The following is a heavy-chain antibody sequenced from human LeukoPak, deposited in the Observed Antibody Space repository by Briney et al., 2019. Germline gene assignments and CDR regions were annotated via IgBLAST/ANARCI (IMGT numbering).Heavy chain of an antibody. J-gene: IGHJ5*02. D-gene: IGHD3-3*01. Sequence: SETLSLTCTVSGGSISSGDYYWSWIRQPPGKGLEWIGYIYYSGSTYYNPSLKSRVIISVDTSKNQFSLKLSSVTAADTAVYYCASSYYDFWSGYPNWFDPWGQGTLVTVSS. CDR2: IYYSGST. CDR3: ASSYYDFWSGYPNWFDP. V-gene: IGHV4-30-4*08. CDR1: GGSISSGDYY.